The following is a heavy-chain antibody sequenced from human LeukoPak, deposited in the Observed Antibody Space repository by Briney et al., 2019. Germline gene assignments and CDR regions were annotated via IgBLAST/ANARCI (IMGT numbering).Heavy chain of an antibody. Sequence: PGGSLRLSCAASGFTVSSNYMSWVRQAPGKGLEWVSVIYSGGSTYYADSVKGRFTISRDNSKNTLYLQMNSLRAEDTAVYYCAREQQLGYYCYMDVWGKGTTVTVSS. CDR3: AREQQLGYYCYMDV. CDR2: IYSGGST. D-gene: IGHD6-13*01. V-gene: IGHV3-53*01. CDR1: GFTVSSNY. J-gene: IGHJ6*03.